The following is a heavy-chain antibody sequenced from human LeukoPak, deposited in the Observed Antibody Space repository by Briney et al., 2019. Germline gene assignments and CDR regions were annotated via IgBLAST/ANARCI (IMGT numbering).Heavy chain of an antibody. CDR1: GFTFSSYS. V-gene: IGHV3-21*01. Sequence: PGGSLRLSCAASGFTFSSYSMNWVRQAPGKGLEWVSSISSSSSYIYYADSVKGRFTISRDNAKNSLYLQMNSLRAEDTAVYYCARGLLPVYYDNANDAFDIWGQGTMVTISS. CDR3: ARGLLPVYYDNANDAFDI. J-gene: IGHJ3*02. D-gene: IGHD3-22*01. CDR2: ISSSSSYI.